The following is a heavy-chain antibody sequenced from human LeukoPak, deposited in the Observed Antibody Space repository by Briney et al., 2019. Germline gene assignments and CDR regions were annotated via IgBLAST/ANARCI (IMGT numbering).Heavy chain of an antibody. V-gene: IGHV4-34*01. CDR3: ARSNGGEYYYGSGSIHYFDY. CDR2: INHSGST. Sequence: SETLSLACAVYGGSFSGYYWSWIRQPPGKGLEWIGEINHSGSTNYNPSLKSRVTISVDTSKYQFSLKLSSVTAADTAVYYCARSNGGEYYYGSGSIHYFDYWGQGTLVTVSS. CDR1: GGSFSGYY. J-gene: IGHJ4*02. D-gene: IGHD3-10*01.